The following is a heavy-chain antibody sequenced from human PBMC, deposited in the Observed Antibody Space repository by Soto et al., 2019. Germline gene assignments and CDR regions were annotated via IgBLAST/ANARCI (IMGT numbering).Heavy chain of an antibody. V-gene: IGHV3-7*03. CDR2: INQDGSEK. J-gene: IGHJ4*02. CDR3: SRLSRGAPGGSC. D-gene: IGHD2-15*01. Sequence: EVQLVESGGGLVQPGGSLRLSCAASGFSFSSYWMIWARQVPGKGLEWLAKINQDGSEKNYVDSVRGRFTISRDNAKSSVDLQLGSLRAEDTAVYFCSRLSRGAPGGSCWGQGTMVTVSS. CDR1: GFSFSSYW.